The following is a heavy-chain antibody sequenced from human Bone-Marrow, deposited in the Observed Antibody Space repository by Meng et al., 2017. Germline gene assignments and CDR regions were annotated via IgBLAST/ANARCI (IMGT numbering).Heavy chain of an antibody. Sequence: EVQLVESGGGLVQPGGSLRLSCAASGFTVSSTYMSWVRQAPGKGLEGVSVIYTAGGTYYADSVEGRFTLSRDNSKNTLYLQMNSLRAEDTAVYYCARDSSGPGYWGQGTLVTVSS. CDR2: IYTAGGT. J-gene: IGHJ4*02. CDR3: ARDSSGPGY. V-gene: IGHV3-66*01. CDR1: GFTVSSTY. D-gene: IGHD6-19*01.